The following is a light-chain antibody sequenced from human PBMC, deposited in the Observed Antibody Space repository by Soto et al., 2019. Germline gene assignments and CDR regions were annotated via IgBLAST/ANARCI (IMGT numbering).Light chain of an antibody. CDR1: QSISSW. CDR2: DAS. J-gene: IGKJ1*01. CDR3: QQYSSSSEWT. V-gene: IGKV1-5*01. Sequence: DIQMAQSPATLAGSVGDRVSITCGVSQSISSWLAWDQQKPGKAPKLLIYDASSLESGVPSRFSGSGSGTEFTLTISSLHPDDFATYYCQQYSSSSEWTFGQGSIV.